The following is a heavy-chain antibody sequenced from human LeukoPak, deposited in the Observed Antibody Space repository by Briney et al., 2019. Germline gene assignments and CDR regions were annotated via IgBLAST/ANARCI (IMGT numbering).Heavy chain of an antibody. V-gene: IGHV3-30*04. J-gene: IGHJ4*02. CDR1: GFTFSSYA. CDR2: ISYDGSNK. D-gene: IGHD3-10*01. Sequence: GGSLRLSCAASGFTFSSYAMHWVRQAPGKGLEWVAVISYDGSNKSYANSVKGRFTISRDNSKNTLYLQMNSLRAEDTAVYYCARDMQGLVRGVIYYWGQGTPVTVSS. CDR3: ARDMQGLVRGVIYY.